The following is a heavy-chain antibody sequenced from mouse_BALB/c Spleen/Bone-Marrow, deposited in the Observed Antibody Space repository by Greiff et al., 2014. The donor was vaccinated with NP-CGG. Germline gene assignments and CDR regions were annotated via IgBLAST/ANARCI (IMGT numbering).Heavy chain of an antibody. CDR2: IGPANGNT. CDR1: GFNIKDIY. D-gene: IGHD3-1*01. V-gene: IGHV14-3*02. CDR3: ARGLPYYPMDY. J-gene: IGHJ4*01. Sequence: EVKLVESGAELVKPGASVKLSCTASGFNIKDIYMHWVKQRPEQGLEWIGRIGPANGNTKYDPKFQGKATITADTSSNTAYLHLSSLTSEDTAVYYCARGLPYYPMDYWGQGTSVTVSS.